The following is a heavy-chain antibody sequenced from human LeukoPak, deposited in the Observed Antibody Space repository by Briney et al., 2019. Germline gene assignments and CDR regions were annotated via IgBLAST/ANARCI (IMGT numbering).Heavy chain of an antibody. V-gene: IGHV3-33*06. CDR1: GFTFSSYG. CDR3: AKAEGTGVVPATMDV. Sequence: GGSLRLSCAASGFTFSSYGMHWVRQAPGKGLEWVAVIWYDGSNKYYADSVKGRFTIHRDNSKNTLSLQMNCLRAKGTAVYDCAKAEGTGVVPATMDVWGKGTTVTVSS. CDR2: IWYDGSNK. J-gene: IGHJ6*04. D-gene: IGHD2-2*01.